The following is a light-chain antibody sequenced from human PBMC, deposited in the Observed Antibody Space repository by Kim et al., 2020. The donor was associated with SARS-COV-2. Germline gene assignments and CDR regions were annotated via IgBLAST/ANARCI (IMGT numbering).Light chain of an antibody. V-gene: IGKV1-8*01. CDR1: QDISSY. Sequence: ASAGDRVTSTGRASQDISSYLAWFQQRPGKAPSLLIHAASTLQSGVPSRFGGSGSGTDFTLTISSLQAEDFATYYCQQYYDYPRTFGQGTKVEIK. CDR2: AAS. CDR3: QQYYDYPRT. J-gene: IGKJ1*01.